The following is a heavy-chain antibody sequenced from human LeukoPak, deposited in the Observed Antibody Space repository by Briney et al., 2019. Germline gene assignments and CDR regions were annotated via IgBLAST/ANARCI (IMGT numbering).Heavy chain of an antibody. V-gene: IGHV3-48*01. J-gene: IGHJ5*02. CDR1: GFTFSSYS. D-gene: IGHD3-10*01. Sequence: GGSLRLSCAASGFTFSSYSMNWVRQAPGKGLEWVSYISSSSTIYYADSVKGRFTISRDNAKNSLYLQMNSLRAEDTAVYYCARDRFGWFDPWGQGTLVTVSS. CDR3: ARDRFGWFDP. CDR2: ISSSSTI.